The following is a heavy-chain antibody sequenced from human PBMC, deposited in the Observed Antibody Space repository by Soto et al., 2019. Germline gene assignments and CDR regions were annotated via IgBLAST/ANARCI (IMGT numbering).Heavy chain of an antibody. D-gene: IGHD1-26*01. J-gene: IGHJ4*02. CDR3: AKGAARYFDY. CDR2: ISDNGKYI. V-gene: IGHV3-21*04. Sequence: GGSLRLSCAASGFTFRLYSLNWVRQAPGKGLEWVSSISDNGKYIYYADSVKGRFTISRDNAKNSLYLHMNGLRGEDTGTYYCAKGAARYFDYWGRGTLVTVSS. CDR1: GFTFRLYS.